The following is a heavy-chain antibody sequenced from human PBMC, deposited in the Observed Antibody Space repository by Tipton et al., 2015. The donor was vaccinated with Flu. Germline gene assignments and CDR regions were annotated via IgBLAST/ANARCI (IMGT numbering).Heavy chain of an antibody. Sequence: SLRLSCAASGFTVSSNYMTWVRQAPGKGLEWVSVIYIGGSIYYADSVKGRFTISRDNAKKTVYLQMNNLRAEDTALYYCARDSRYYEGSPSLDLDLWGQGKMVTVSS. CDR1: GFTVSSNY. CDR2: IYIGGSI. CDR3: ARDSRYYEGSPSLDLDL. D-gene: IGHD3-22*01. V-gene: IGHV3-53*01. J-gene: IGHJ3*01.